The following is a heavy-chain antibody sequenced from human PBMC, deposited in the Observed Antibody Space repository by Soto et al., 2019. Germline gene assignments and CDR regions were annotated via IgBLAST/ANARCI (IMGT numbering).Heavy chain of an antibody. Sequence: ESGPTLVNPTETLTLTCTFSGFSLITRGVGVGWIRQPPGKALEWLAVIYWDDDKRYSPSLKTRLVLTKDTPKNQVLLTMTNMDSVDTATYFCAHIVITFGGVVADDAFEVWGQGTMVSVSS. D-gene: IGHD3-16*02. CDR2: IYWDDDK. J-gene: IGHJ3*01. CDR3: AHIVITFGGVVADDAFEV. V-gene: IGHV2-5*02. CDR1: GFSLITRGVG.